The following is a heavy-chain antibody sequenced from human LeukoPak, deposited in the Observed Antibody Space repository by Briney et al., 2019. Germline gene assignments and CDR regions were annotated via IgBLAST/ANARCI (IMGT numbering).Heavy chain of an antibody. D-gene: IGHD3-22*01. J-gene: IGHJ4*02. CDR3: ATEEHYYDSSANFDY. CDR1: GFTFSSYG. CDR2: ISGSGGST. Sequence: PGRSLRLSCAASGFTFSSYGMHWVRQAPGKGLEWVSAISGSGGSTYYADSVKGRFTISRDNSKNTLYLQMNSLRAEDTAVYYCATEEHYYDSSANFDYWGQGTLVTVSS. V-gene: IGHV3-23*01.